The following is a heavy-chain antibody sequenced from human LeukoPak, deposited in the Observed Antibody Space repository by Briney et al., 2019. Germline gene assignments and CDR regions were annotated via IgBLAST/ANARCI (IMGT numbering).Heavy chain of an antibody. CDR1: GFTFSSYD. J-gene: IGHJ4*02. CDR3: ARETPDSSSWTVFDY. Sequence: PGGSLRLSCAACGFTFSSYDVHWVRHATGKGLEWVSAIGTAGDTYYPGSVKGQFTISRENAKNSLYLQMNSLRAEDTAVYYCARETPDSSSWTVFDYWGQGTLVTVSS. V-gene: IGHV3-13*03. D-gene: IGHD6-13*01. CDR2: IGTAGDT.